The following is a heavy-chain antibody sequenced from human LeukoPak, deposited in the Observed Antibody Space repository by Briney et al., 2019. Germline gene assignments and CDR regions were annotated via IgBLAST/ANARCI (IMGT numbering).Heavy chain of an antibody. Sequence: GGSLRLSCAASGFTFSSYWMHWVRQAPGKGLEWVAFIRYDGSNKYYADSVKGRFTISRDNSKNTLYLQMNSLRAEDTAVYYCAKDLFFGVVMHRSGFDYWGQGTLVTVSS. D-gene: IGHD3-3*01. CDR1: GFTFSSYW. CDR3: AKDLFFGVVMHRSGFDY. CDR2: IRYDGSNK. J-gene: IGHJ4*02. V-gene: IGHV3-30*02.